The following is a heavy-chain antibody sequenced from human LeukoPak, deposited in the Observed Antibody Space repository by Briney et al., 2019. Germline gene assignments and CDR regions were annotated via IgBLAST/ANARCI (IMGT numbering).Heavy chain of an antibody. V-gene: IGHV3-7*04. CDR2: INQDGSGK. CDR3: VKVSGSHDFDY. D-gene: IGHD1-26*01. J-gene: IGHJ4*02. CDR1: GFTFSSYW. Sequence: PGGSLRLSCAASGFTFSSYWMSWVRQAPGKGLEWVATINQDGSGKYYVDSVKGRFTISRDNSKNTLYLQMSSLRAEDTAVYYCVKVSGSHDFDYWGQGTLVTVSS.